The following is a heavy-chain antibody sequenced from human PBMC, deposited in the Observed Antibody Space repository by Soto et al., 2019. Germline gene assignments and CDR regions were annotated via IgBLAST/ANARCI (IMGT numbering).Heavy chain of an antibody. CDR2: IYYSGST. D-gene: IGHD6-13*01. V-gene: IGHV4-59*08. CDR3: ARQSSSWYTDY. J-gene: IGHJ4*02. CDR1: GGSISSDY. Sequence: ASETLSLTCTVSGGSISSDYWSWIRQPPGKGLEWIGYIYYSGSTNYNPSLKSRVTISVNTSKNQFSLKLSSVTAADTAIYYCARQSSSWYTDYWGQGTLVTVSS.